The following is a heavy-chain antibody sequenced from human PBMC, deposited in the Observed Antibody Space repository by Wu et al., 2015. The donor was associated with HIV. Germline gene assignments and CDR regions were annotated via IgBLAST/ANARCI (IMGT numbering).Heavy chain of an antibody. J-gene: IGHJ5*02. CDR1: GYTFTDYY. CDR3: ARGIVVVPTAP. V-gene: IGHV1-2*02. D-gene: IGHD2-2*01. CDR2: INPNSGGT. Sequence: QVQLVQSGAEVKKPGASVKVSCRTSGYTFTDYYMHWVRQAPGQGLEWMGWINPNSGGTNYARKFQGRVTMTGDTSINTSYMELSRLRSDDTAVYYCARGIVVVPTAPWGQGTLVTV.